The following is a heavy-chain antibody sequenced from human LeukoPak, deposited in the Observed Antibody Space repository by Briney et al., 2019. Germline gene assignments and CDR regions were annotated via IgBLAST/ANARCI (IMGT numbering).Heavy chain of an antibody. CDR3: AKGPIAARPSWYMDV. J-gene: IGHJ6*03. CDR2: ISGSGGST. CDR1: GFPFRIFS. D-gene: IGHD6-6*01. Sequence: PGGPLGLPCAASGFPFRIFSMSGAAQPPGKGREGVPAISGSGGSTYYADSVKGRFTISRDNSKNTLYLQMNSLRAEDTAVYYCAKGPIAARPSWYMDVWGKRTTVTVSS. V-gene: IGHV3-23*01.